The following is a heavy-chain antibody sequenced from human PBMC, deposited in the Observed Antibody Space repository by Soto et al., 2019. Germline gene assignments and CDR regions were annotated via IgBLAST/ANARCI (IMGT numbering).Heavy chain of an antibody. J-gene: IGHJ4*02. Sequence: QVQLVQSGAEVKNPGASVKVSCKASGYTFTSYGISWVRQAPGQGLEWMGWISAYNGNTNYAQKLQGRVTMTTDTSPSTAYMELRSLRSDDTAVYYCERDGIVAAIAVSSSFDYWGQGTLVTVSS. CDR2: ISAYNGNT. V-gene: IGHV1-18*01. D-gene: IGHD6-25*01. CDR3: ERDGIVAAIAVSSSFDY. CDR1: GYTFTSYG.